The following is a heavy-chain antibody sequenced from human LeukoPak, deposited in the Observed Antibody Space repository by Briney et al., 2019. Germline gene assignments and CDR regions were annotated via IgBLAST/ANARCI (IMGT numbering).Heavy chain of an antibody. CDR2: IRSKAYGGTT. CDR3: TRGNVVVVAGEDWFDP. Sequence: PGRSLRLSCTASGFTFGDYTMSWVRQAAGKGLEWVGFIRSKAYGGTTEYAASVKGRFTISRDDSKSIAYLQMNSLKTEDTAVYYCTRGNVVVVAGEDWFDPWGQGTLVTVSS. V-gene: IGHV3-49*04. D-gene: IGHD2-15*01. J-gene: IGHJ5*02. CDR1: GFTFGDYT.